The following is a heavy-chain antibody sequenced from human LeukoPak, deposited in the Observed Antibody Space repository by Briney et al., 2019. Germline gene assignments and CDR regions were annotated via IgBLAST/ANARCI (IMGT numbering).Heavy chain of an antibody. CDR2: ISYDGSNK. J-gene: IGHJ5*02. CDR1: GFTFSSYA. D-gene: IGHD3-16*02. CDR3: ARVSSKGSLNWFDP. V-gene: IGHV3-30*04. Sequence: GGSLRLSCAASGFTFSSYAIHWVRQAPGKGLEWVAVISYDGSNKYYADSVKGRSTISRDNSKNTLYLQMNSLRAEDTAVYYCARVSSKGSLNWFDPWGQGTLVTVSS.